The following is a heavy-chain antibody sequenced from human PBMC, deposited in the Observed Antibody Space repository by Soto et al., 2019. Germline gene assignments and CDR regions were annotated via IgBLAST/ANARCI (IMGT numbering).Heavy chain of an antibody. CDR3: ARDGSTVTTNYHYAMDV. CDR1: GFTFSTYH. D-gene: IGHD4-17*01. V-gene: IGHV3-48*03. CDR2: IHSGDSRI. Sequence: EVQLVESGGGLVQPGGSLILSCAASGFTFSTYHMNWVRQAPGKGLEWVSYIHSGDSRIYYADSVKGRFTISRDNAKNSLYLQMNSLRAEDTAVYYCARDGSTVTTNYHYAMDVWGQGTTVTVSS. J-gene: IGHJ6*02.